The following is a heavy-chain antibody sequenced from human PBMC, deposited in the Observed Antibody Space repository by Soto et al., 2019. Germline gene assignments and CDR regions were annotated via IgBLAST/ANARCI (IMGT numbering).Heavy chain of an antibody. CDR1: GGSFSGYY. V-gene: IGHV4-34*01. Sequence: QVQLQQWGAGLLKPSETLSLTCAVYGGSFSGYYWSWIRQPPGKGLEWIGEINHSGSTNYNPSLKSRVTISXXPXKXXFSLKLSSVTAADTAVYYCARPRNSYGRRSGWFDPWGQGTLVTVSS. D-gene: IGHD5-18*01. CDR3: ARPRNSYGRRSGWFDP. J-gene: IGHJ5*02. CDR2: INHSGST.